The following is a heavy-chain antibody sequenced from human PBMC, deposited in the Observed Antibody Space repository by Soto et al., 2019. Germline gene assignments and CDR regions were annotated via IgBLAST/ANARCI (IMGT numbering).Heavy chain of an antibody. V-gene: IGHV3-23*01. CDR2: IRGGGGPT. CDR1: GFTFSNYA. D-gene: IGHD5-12*01. CDR3: VKDFRVGYDWTHD. Sequence: GGSLRLSCAASGFTFSNYAMSWVRQAPGKGLEWVPLIRGGGGPTNYADSVKGRFTVSRDNSNNMLFLQMSSLRADDTAVYYCVKDFRVGYDWTHDWGQGTLVTVSS. J-gene: IGHJ4*02.